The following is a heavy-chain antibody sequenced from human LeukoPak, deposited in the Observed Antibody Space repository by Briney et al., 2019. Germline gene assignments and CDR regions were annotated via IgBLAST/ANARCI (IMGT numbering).Heavy chain of an antibody. D-gene: IGHD6-13*01. V-gene: IGHV3-23*01. CDR2: ISGSGGST. CDR3: AKGGEQRLVLLDY. J-gene: IGHJ4*02. Sequence: PGGSLRLSCAASGFTFSSYAMSWVRQAPGKGLEWVSAISGSGGSTYYADSVKGRFTISRDNSKYTLYLQMNSLRAEDTAVYYCAKGGEQRLVLLDYWGQGTLVAVSS. CDR1: GFTFSSYA.